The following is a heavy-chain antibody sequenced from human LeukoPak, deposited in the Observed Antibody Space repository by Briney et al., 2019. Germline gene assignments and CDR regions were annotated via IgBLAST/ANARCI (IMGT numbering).Heavy chain of an antibody. V-gene: IGHV1-18*01. D-gene: IGHD3-3*01. CDR3: ARDATIFGVVSSFDY. Sequence: ASVQVSCKASRYTFSIYGISGVRQAPAQGVEGMGWISGYNGNNTDAKKVQSRVVMTTDTSTSTAYMELRSLRSDDTAVYYCARDATIFGVVSSFDYWGQGTLVTVSS. CDR1: RYTFSIYG. CDR2: ISGYNGNN. J-gene: IGHJ4*02.